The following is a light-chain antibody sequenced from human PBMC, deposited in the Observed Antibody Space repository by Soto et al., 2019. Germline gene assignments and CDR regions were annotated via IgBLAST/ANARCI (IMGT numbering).Light chain of an antibody. Sequence: DIQMTQSPSSLSASVGDRVSITCQAGQGTNNYLIWYQQKPGKAPKLLIYDASDLETGVPSRFSGSGSGTGFTFTISSLQPEDFATYYCQQYESLPLTFGQGTRLEIK. V-gene: IGKV1-33*01. CDR1: QGTNNY. CDR3: QQYESLPLT. CDR2: DAS. J-gene: IGKJ5*01.